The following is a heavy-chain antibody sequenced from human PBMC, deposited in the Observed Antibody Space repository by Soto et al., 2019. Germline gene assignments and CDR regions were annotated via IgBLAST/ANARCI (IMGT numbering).Heavy chain of an antibody. CDR3: AAAEGYYDSSGYQPFDY. CDR1: GFTFTSSA. D-gene: IGHD3-22*01. V-gene: IGHV1-58*01. Sequence: SVKVSCKASGFTFTSSAVQWVRQARGQRLEWIGWIVVGSGSTNYAQKFQERVTITRDMSTSTAYMELSSLRSEDTAVYYCAAAEGYYDSSGYQPFDYWGQGTMVTVSS. CDR2: IVVGSGST. J-gene: IGHJ4*02.